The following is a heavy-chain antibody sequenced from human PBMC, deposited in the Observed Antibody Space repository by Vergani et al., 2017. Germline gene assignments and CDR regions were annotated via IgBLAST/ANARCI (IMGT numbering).Heavy chain of an antibody. Sequence: EVQLVESGGGLVKPGGSLRLSCAASGFTFSSYSMNWVRQAPGKGLEWVSSISSSSSYIYYADSVKGRFTISRDNSKNTLYLQMNSLRAEDTAVYYCAKLVRGYCSSTSCSNFDYWGQGTLVTVSS. D-gene: IGHD2-2*01. J-gene: IGHJ4*02. CDR1: GFTFSSYS. CDR2: ISSSSSYI. V-gene: IGHV3-21*04. CDR3: AKLVRGYCSSTSCSNFDY.